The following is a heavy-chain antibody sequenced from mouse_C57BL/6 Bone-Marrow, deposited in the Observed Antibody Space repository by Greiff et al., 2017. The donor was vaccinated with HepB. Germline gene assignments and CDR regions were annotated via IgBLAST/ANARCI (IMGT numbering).Heavy chain of an antibody. CDR1: GYTFTSYW. J-gene: IGHJ3*01. D-gene: IGHD1-1*01. CDR3: APYGRGSPWFAY. Sequence: QVQLQQPGAELVKPGASVKLSCKASGYTFTSYWMHWVKQRPGQGLEWIGMIHPTSGSTNYNEKFKSKTTLTVDKSSSTAYMQLSSLTSEDSAVYYCAPYGRGSPWFAYWGQGTLVTVSA. V-gene: IGHV1-64*01. CDR2: IHPTSGST.